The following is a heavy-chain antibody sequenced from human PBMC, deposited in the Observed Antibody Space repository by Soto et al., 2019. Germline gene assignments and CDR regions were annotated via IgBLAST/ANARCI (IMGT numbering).Heavy chain of an antibody. J-gene: IGHJ6*02. CDR1: GFTFSSYA. CDR2: ISYDGSNK. V-gene: IGHV3-30-3*01. D-gene: IGHD3-10*01. CDR3: ARDRSLLWFGESYYYYGMDV. Sequence: GGSLRLSCAASGFTFSSYAMHWVRQAPGKGLEWVAVISYDGSNKYYADSVKGRFTISRDNSKNTLYLQMNSLRAEDTAVYYCARDRSLLWFGESYYYYGMDVWGQGTTVTVSS.